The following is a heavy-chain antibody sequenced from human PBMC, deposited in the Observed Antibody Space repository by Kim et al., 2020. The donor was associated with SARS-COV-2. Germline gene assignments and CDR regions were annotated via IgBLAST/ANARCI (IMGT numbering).Heavy chain of an antibody. J-gene: IGHJ4*02. CDR2: TA. CDR3: ARDGKGGTDY. V-gene: IGHV1-69*01. D-gene: IGHD3-16*01. Sequence: TANDARKFQGRVTITADESTSTAYMELSSLRSEDTAVYYCARDGKGGTDYWGQGTLVTVSS.